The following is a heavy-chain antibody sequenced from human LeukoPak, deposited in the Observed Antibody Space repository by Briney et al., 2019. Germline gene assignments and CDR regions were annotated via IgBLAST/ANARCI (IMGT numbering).Heavy chain of an antibody. V-gene: IGHV3-9*01. CDR1: GVTFSSYW. CDR2: ISWNSGSI. J-gene: IGHJ4*02. D-gene: IGHD6-19*01. Sequence: GGSLRLSCAASGVTFSSYWMHWVRQPPGKGLEWVSGISWNSGSIDYADSVKGRFTISRDNAKNSLYLQMNSLRVEDTAFYYCAKDNRRHYTSGPNPDSLHWGQGALVTVSS. CDR3: AKDNRRHYTSGPNPDSLH.